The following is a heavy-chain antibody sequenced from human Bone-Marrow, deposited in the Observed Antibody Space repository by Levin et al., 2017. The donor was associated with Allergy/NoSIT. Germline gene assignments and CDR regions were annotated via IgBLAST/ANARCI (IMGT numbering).Heavy chain of an antibody. CDR2: VSGTGTDK. D-gene: IGHD1-14*01. Sequence: GESLKISCVASGFTFKNYAMSWVRLGPGKGLEWVSGVSGTGTDKYYRDSVKGRFTISRDNSRNTVYLQMNSLRREDTAVYFCVKGNHIGAGTAGGHWGQGTLVTVS. CDR1: GFTFKNYA. J-gene: IGHJ4*02. V-gene: IGHV3-23*01. CDR3: VKGNHIGAGTAGGH.